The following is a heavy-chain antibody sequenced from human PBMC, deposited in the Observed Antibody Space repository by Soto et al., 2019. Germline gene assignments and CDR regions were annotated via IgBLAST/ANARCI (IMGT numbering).Heavy chain of an antibody. Sequence: QVQLQESGPGLVKPSGTLSLTCAVSGGSISSSNWWSWVRQPPGKGLEWIGEIYHSGSTNYNPSLKSRVTISVDKSKNQFALKLSSVTAADTAVYYCASIPIAVAGYSSWFDPWGQGTLVTVSS. D-gene: IGHD6-19*01. J-gene: IGHJ5*02. V-gene: IGHV4-4*02. CDR2: IYHSGST. CDR3: ASIPIAVAGYSSWFDP. CDR1: GGSISSSNW.